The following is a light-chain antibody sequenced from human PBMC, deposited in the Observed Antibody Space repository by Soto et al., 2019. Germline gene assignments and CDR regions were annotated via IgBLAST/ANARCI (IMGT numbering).Light chain of an antibody. CDR2: GSS. V-gene: IGKV3-20*01. CDR1: QSLNSFY. Sequence: EIVLTQSPGTLSLSPGERATLSCRASQSLNSFYLAWYQQKPGQAPRLLIYGSSNRATGISDRFSGSGSGTDFTLSISRLYPEDFAVYYCQQYDISPRTFGQGTKVEVK. J-gene: IGKJ1*01. CDR3: QQYDISPRT.